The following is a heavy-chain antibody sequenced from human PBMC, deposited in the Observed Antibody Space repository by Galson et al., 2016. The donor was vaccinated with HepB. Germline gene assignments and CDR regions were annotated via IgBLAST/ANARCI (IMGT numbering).Heavy chain of an antibody. J-gene: IGHJ4*02. Sequence: ETLSLTCSVSGGSMRNYQWSWVRPPPGKGLEWIGYIFNDGSGSANYNPSLKSRISISQDTSKKRFSLRLTSVTPADTAIYYCARDNWGSLDYWGQGTLVTVSS. CDR1: GGSMRNYQ. V-gene: IGHV4-59*01. CDR3: ARDNWGSLDY. CDR2: IFNDGSGSA. D-gene: IGHD7-27*01.